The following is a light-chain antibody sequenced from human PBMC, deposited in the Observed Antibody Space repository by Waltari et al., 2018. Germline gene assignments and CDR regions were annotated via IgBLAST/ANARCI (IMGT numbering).Light chain of an antibody. J-gene: IGLJ2*01. Sequence: SYLLTQPPSVPVAPGQTARITCGGNNIGGKHVHWYQQKPGQAPVLVVFDDADRPSGSPGRFSGSNSGNTATLIISAVEAGDEADYYCQIWDRSRDHRVVFGGGTKLTVL. CDR3: QIWDRSRDHRVV. V-gene: IGLV3-21*02. CDR1: NIGGKH. CDR2: DDA.